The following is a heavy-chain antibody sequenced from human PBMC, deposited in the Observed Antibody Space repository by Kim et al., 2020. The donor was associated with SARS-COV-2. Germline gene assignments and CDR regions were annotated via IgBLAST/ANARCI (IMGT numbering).Heavy chain of an antibody. J-gene: IGHJ6*03. Sequence: ASVKVSCKVSGYTLSDLSMYWVRQAPGKGLEWMGNFDPEDDETLYAQKFQGRVTMTEDTSTDTAYMDLSSLRSDDTAVYYCATDPSYRYYSSSSRYYYYMYVWGNGTTVTVSS. CDR3: ATDPSYRYYSSSSRYYYYMYV. V-gene: IGHV1-24*01. CDR2: FDPEDDET. CDR1: GYTLSDLS. D-gene: IGHD6-6*01.